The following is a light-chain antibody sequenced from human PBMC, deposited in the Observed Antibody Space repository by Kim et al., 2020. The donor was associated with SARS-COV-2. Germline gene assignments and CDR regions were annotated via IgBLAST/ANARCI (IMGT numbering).Light chain of an antibody. CDR3: CSYAGSPPYV. J-gene: IGLJ1*01. CDR2: DVT. V-gene: IGLV2-11*01. Sequence: QSALTQPRSVSGFPGQSVTISCTGTSSDVGGYNYVSWYQQHPGKAPTLMIYDVTERPSGVPDRFSASKSGNTASLTISGLQAEDEADYYCCSYAGSPPYVFGTGTKVTV. CDR1: SSDVGGYNY.